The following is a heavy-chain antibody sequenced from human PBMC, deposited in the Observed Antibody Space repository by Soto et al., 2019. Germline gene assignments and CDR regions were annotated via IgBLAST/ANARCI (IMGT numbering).Heavy chain of an antibody. CDR1: GFTFSSYG. D-gene: IGHD2-15*01. Sequence: QVQLVESGGGVVQPGRSLRLSCAASGFTFSSYGMHWVRQAPGKGLEWVAVISYDGSNKYYADSVKGRFTISRDNSKNTLYLQMNSLRAEDTAVYYCAKDGRLLFDYWGQGTLVTVSS. V-gene: IGHV3-30*18. CDR3: AKDGRLLFDY. CDR2: ISYDGSNK. J-gene: IGHJ4*02.